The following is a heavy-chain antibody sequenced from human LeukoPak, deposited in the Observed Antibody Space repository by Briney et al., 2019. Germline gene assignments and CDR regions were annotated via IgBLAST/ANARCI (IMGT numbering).Heavy chain of an antibody. D-gene: IGHD3-10*01. V-gene: IGHV3-23*01. CDR2: ISSSGTGT. CDR3: AKDRQGSGSSGSHYYYIMDV. J-gene: IGHJ6*02. Sequence: GGSLRLSCAASGFTFSSYVMIWFRQAPGKGLDWVSVISSSGTGTDYADSVKGRLTISRDNSKNTLYLQMNSLRAEDTAVYWCAKDRQGSGSSGSHYYYIMDVWGQGTTVTVSS. CDR1: GFTFSSYV.